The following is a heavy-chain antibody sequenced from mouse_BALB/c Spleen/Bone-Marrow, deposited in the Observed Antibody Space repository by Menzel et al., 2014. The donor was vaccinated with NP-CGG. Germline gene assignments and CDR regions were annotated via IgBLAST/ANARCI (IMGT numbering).Heavy chain of an antibody. V-gene: IGHV1-61*01. CDR3: AREEITTVVAPAY. Sequence: QVHVKQSGAELVRPGASVKLSCKASGYTFTSYWMNWVKQRPGQGLEWIGMIDPSDSETHYNQMFKDKATLTVDNSSSTAYMQLSSLTSEDSAVYYCAREEITTVVAPAYWGQGTLVTVSA. D-gene: IGHD1-1*01. CDR1: GYTFTSYW. CDR2: IDPSDSET. J-gene: IGHJ3*01.